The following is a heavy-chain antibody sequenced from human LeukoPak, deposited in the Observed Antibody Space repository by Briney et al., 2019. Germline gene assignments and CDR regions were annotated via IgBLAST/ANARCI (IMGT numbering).Heavy chain of an antibody. D-gene: IGHD3-10*01. J-gene: IGHJ4*02. Sequence: GGSLRLSCAASGFTFSNYDMHWVRQAPGKGLEWVTFILYDGSNEYYADSVKGRFTISRDNSKNTLYLQMNSLRAEDTAVYYCALDHIRSWFGELGSYWGQGTLVTVSS. V-gene: IGHV3-30*02. CDR3: ALDHIRSWFGELGSY. CDR2: ILYDGSNE. CDR1: GFTFSNYD.